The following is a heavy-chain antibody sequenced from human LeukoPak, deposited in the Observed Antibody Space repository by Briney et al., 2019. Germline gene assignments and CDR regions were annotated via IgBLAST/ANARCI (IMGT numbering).Heavy chain of an antibody. CDR3: AKKKGQYFYDSSGYFDY. J-gene: IGHJ4*02. D-gene: IGHD3-22*01. CDR2: ISYDGTNE. Sequence: GKSLRLSCAASGFTFSSFVMHWVRQAAGKGLEWVALISYDGTNEYYADSVKGRFTISRDNPKNKLYLQMNSLKAEDPGVYYCAKKKGQYFYDSSGYFDYWGQGTLVTVSS. V-gene: IGHV3-30*18. CDR1: GFTFSSFV.